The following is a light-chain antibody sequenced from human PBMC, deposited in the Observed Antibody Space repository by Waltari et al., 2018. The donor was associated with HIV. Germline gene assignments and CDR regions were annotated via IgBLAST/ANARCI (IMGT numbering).Light chain of an antibody. Sequence: DIQLTQSPSSLSPSVRDTVTITYRASPNISTYLNWYQHNPGEAPKVLVYGASTLQSGVPSMFSGSGSGTNFALTISSLQPEDFASYYCQQSYRTPPMTFGQGTKVEIK. J-gene: IGKJ1*01. CDR2: GAS. CDR1: PNISTY. V-gene: IGKV1-39*01. CDR3: QQSYRTPPMT.